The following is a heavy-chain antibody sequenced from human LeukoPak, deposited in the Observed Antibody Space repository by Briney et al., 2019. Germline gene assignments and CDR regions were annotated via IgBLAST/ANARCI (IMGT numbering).Heavy chain of an antibody. CDR1: GGSISSYY. Sequence: SETLSLTCTVSGGSISSYYWTWVRQTAGKGLEWIGRIHTSGTTNHNPSLKSRVTMSVDTSMNQFSLKLSSVTAADTAVYYCARLGDSSSSGIDYWGQGTLVTVSS. CDR2: IHTSGTT. J-gene: IGHJ4*02. CDR3: ARLGDSSSSGIDY. D-gene: IGHD6-6*01. V-gene: IGHV4-4*07.